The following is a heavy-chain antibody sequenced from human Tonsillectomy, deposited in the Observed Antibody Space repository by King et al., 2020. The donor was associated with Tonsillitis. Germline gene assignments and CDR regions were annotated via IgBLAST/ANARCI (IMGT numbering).Heavy chain of an antibody. V-gene: IGHV5-51*01. CDR3: ARLGPYLGATRPFDC. Sequence: VQLVESGAEVKKPGESLKISCKGSGYSFTSYWIGWVRQMPGKGLEWMGIIYPGDSDTRYSPSFQGRVTISADKSISTAYLQWRSLKASDTAMYYCARLGPYLGATRPFDCWGQGTLVTVSS. CDR2: IYPGDSDT. CDR1: GYSFTSYW. D-gene: IGHD1-26*01. J-gene: IGHJ4*02.